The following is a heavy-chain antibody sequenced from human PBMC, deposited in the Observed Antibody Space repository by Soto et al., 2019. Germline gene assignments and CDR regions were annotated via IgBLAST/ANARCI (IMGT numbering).Heavy chain of an antibody. CDR3: AWYLSGGSLHGQAYYYGMDV. V-gene: IGHV4-30-2*01. D-gene: IGHD2-15*01. CDR1: GGSISSGGYS. J-gene: IGHJ6*02. Sequence: SETLSLTCAVSGGSISSGGYSWSWIRQPPGKGLEWIGYIYHSGSTYYNPSLKSRVTISVDRSKNQFSLKLSSVTAADTAVYYFAWYLSGGSLHGQAYYYGMDVWGQGTTVTVS. CDR2: IYHSGST.